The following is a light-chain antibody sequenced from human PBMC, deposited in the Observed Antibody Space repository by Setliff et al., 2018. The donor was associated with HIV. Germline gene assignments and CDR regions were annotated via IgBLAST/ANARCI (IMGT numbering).Light chain of an antibody. CDR2: EDK. V-gene: IGLV6-57*01. Sequence: NFMLTQPHSVSESPGKTVTISCTRSSGSIAGNYVQWYQHRPDSSPTTVIREDKERPSGVPARFSGSIDRSTNSASLTISGLRTEDEADYYCQSYDGSTWVFGGGTKVTVL. CDR1: SGSIAGNY. CDR3: QSYDGSTWV. J-gene: IGLJ3*02.